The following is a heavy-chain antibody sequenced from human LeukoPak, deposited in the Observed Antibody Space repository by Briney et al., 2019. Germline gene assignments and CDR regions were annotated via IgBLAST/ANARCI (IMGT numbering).Heavy chain of an antibody. CDR1: GYTFTSYD. Sequence: GASVKVSCKASGYTFTSYDINWVRQATGQGLEWMGWINPNSGGTNYAQKFQGRVTMTRDTSISTAYMELSRLRSDDTAVYYCARDRDYGDTRPDYWGQGTLVTVSS. J-gene: IGHJ4*02. V-gene: IGHV1-2*02. CDR2: INPNSGGT. CDR3: ARDRDYGDTRPDY. D-gene: IGHD4-17*01.